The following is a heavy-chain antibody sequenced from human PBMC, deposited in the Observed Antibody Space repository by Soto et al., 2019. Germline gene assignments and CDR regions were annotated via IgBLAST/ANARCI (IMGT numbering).Heavy chain of an antibody. CDR1: GYTFTSYY. V-gene: IGHV1-46*03. CDR2: INPSGGST. J-gene: IGHJ4*02. CDR3: ASDILTGPDSAY. Sequence: GASVKVSCKASGYTFTSYYMHWVRQAPGQGLEWMGIINPSGGSTSYAQKFQGRVTMTRDTSTSTVYMELSSLRSEDTAVYYCASDILTGPDSAYWGRGTLVTVSS. D-gene: IGHD3-9*01.